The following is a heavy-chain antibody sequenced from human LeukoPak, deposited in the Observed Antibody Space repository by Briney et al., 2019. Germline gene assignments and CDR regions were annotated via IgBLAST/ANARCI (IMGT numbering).Heavy chain of an antibody. Sequence: GRSPRLSCAASGFTFSSYAVNWVRQAPGKGLEWVSYISSSSTIIYNADSVKGRFTISRDNAKNSLFLQMSSLRDEDTAVYYCAREPLDYWGQGTLVTVSS. CDR2: ISSSSTII. CDR3: AREPLDY. V-gene: IGHV3-48*02. J-gene: IGHJ4*02. CDR1: GFTFSSYA.